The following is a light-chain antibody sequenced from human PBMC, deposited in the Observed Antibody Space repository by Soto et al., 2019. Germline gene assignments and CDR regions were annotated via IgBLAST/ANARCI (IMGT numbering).Light chain of an antibody. V-gene: IGLV4-69*01. CDR2: VNTDGSH. J-gene: IGLJ2*01. Sequence: QLVLTQSPSASASLGASVKLTCTLSSGHSRYAIAWHQQQPEKGPRYLMKVNTDGSHNKGDGIPDRFSGSSSGAERYLTISSLQSEDEADYYCQTWGAGFSVVFGGGTKLTVL. CDR1: SGHSRYA. CDR3: QTWGAGFSVV.